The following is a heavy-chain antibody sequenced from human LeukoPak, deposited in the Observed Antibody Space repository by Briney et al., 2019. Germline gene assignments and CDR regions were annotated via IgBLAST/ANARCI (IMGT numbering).Heavy chain of an antibody. J-gene: IGHJ5*02. CDR1: GYTFTSYG. CDR3: ARSYYYGSGSFFWFDP. D-gene: IGHD3-10*01. V-gene: IGHV1-18*01. CDR2: ISAYNGNT. Sequence: ASVKVSCKASGYTFTSYGFSWVRQAPGQGLEWMGWISAYNGNTNYAQKLQGRVTMTTDTSTSAAYMELRSLRSDDTAVYYCARSYYYGSGSFFWFDPWGQGTLVTVSS.